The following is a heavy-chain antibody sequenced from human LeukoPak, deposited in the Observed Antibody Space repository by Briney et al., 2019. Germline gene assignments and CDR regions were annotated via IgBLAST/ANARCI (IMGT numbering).Heavy chain of an antibody. CDR1: GGSISNYY. CDR2: NYTSGNT. CDR3: ARGGWELELDY. J-gene: IGHJ4*02. Sequence: PSETLSLTCTVTGGSISNYYWSWIRQPPGKGLEWIGYNYTSGNTNCNPSLKSRVTMSIDTSKNRFSLKLSSVTAADTAVYYCARGGWELELDYWGQGILVTVSS. V-gene: IGHV4-59*01. D-gene: IGHD1-26*01.